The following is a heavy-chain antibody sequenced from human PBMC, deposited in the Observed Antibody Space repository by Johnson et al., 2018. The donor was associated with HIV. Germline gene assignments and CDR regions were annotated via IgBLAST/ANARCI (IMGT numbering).Heavy chain of an antibody. J-gene: IGHJ3*02. CDR3: ASQLGATGAFDI. V-gene: IGHV3-30*19. Sequence: QVQLVESGGGVVQPGGSLRLSCAASGFSFSSYGMHWVRQAPGKGLEWVAVISYDGSNKYYADSVKGRFTISRDNAKNSLYLQMNTLRAEDTALYYCASQLGATGAFDIWGQGTMVTVSS. CDR2: ISYDGSNK. CDR1: GFSFSSYG. D-gene: IGHD1-26*01.